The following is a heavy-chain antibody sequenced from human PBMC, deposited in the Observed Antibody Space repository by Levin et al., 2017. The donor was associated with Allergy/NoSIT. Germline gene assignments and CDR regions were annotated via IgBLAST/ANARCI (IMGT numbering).Heavy chain of an antibody. D-gene: IGHD1-26*01. CDR2: IYPGDSEI. CDR1: GYRFTNYW. Sequence: GGSLRLSCKGSGYRFTNYWIGWVRQMPGKGLEWMGIIYPGDSEIGYSPSFQGQVTISADKSISTAYLQWSSLKVSDTAMYYCASSALSGSSHSFASWGQGTLVTVSS. CDR3: ASSALSGSSHSFAS. J-gene: IGHJ4*02. V-gene: IGHV5-51*01.